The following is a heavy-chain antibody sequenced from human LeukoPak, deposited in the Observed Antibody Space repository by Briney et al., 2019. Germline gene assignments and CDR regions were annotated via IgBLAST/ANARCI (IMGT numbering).Heavy chain of an antibody. D-gene: IGHD6-13*01. J-gene: IGHJ4*02. CDR2: ISGSGGST. Sequence: GGSLRLSCAASGFTFSSYAMSWVRQAPGKGLEWVSAISGSGGSTYYADSVKGRFTISRDNSKNTLYLQMNSLRAEDTAVYYCAKGVYSSSWYPPRHFDYWGQGTLVTVSS. CDR1: GFTFSSYA. V-gene: IGHV3-23*01. CDR3: AKGVYSSSWYPPRHFDY.